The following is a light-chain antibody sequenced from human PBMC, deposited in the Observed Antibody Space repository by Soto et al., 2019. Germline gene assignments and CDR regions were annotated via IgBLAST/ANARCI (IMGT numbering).Light chain of an antibody. V-gene: IGLV2-8*01. CDR2: EVN. CDR3: RSYADNSTVL. CDR1: SSDVGSYNY. Sequence: QSALTQPPSASGSPGQSVTFSCTGTSSDVGSYNYDSWHQQHPGKVPKLMIYEVNKRPSGVPDCFSGSKSGNTPSLTVSGLVAEDVVDYYCRSYADNSTVLFGGGTKLTVL. J-gene: IGLJ2*01.